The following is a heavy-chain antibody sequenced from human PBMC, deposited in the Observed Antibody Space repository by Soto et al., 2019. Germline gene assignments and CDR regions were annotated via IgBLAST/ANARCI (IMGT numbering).Heavy chain of an antibody. CDR1: GYTFIDYY. Sequence: QVQLVQSGAEVKPPGASVKVSCKTSGYTFIDYYMHWVRQAPGQGLEWMGWINPNSGGTNYAQKFQGWVTLIRDTSNSTAYMELRRLRSHDTAVYFCARDLLPYCSGGSCYPEGAFHIWGQGTMVTVSS. V-gene: IGHV1-2*04. D-gene: IGHD2-15*01. CDR2: INPNSGGT. CDR3: ARDLLPYCSGGSCYPEGAFHI. J-gene: IGHJ3*02.